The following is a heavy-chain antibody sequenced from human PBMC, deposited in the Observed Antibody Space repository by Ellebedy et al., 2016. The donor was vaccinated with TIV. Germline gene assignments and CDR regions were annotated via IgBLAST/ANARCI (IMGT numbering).Heavy chain of an antibody. J-gene: IGHJ5*02. V-gene: IGHV1-69*05. CDR1: GGTFSSYA. CDR3: ARDRYSSSSSRANWFDP. Sequence: ASVKVSCKASGGTFSSYAISWVRQARGQGLEWMGGIIPIFGTANHAQKLQGRVTMTTDTSTSTAYMELSRLRSDDTAVYYCARDRYSSSSSRANWFDPWGQGTLVTVSS. CDR2: IIPIFGTA. D-gene: IGHD6-6*01.